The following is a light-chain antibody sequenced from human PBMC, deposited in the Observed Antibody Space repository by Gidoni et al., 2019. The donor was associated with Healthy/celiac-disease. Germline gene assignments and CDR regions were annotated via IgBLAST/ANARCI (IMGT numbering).Light chain of an antibody. J-gene: IGKJ2*01. CDR2: GAS. CDR3: QQYNNWPPL. V-gene: IGKV3-15*01. CDR1: QSVSSN. Sequence: ELVMTQSPATLSVSPGERATLSCRASQSVSSNLAWYQQKPGQAPRLLIYGASTRATGIPARFSGSGSGTEVTLTISSLQSEDFAVYYCQQYNNWPPLFGQGTKLEIK.